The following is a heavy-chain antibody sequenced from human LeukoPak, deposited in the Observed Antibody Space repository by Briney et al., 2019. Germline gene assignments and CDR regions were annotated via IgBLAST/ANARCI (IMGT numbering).Heavy chain of an antibody. J-gene: IGHJ4*02. Sequence: PGGSLRLSCAASGFTFTYYAMNWVRQAPGKGLEWVSAISGSGSDGSTYYADSVKGRFTISRDNARNTVFLQMNSLRAEDTAMYYCVRDNWDAYFDYWGQGNLVTVSS. CDR1: GFTFTYYA. CDR2: ISGSGSDGST. CDR3: VRDNWDAYFDY. V-gene: IGHV3-23*01. D-gene: IGHD1-26*01.